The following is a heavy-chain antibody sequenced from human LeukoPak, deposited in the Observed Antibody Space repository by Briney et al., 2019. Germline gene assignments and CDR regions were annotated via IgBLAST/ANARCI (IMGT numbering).Heavy chain of an antibody. Sequence: GGSLRLSCTASGFTFGDYAMSWVRQAPGKGLEWVGFIRSKAYGGTTEYAASVKGRFTISRDDSKSIAYLQMNSLKTEDTAVYYCTREVIALYGSSGYYNYWGQGTLVTVSS. CDR1: GFTFGDYA. CDR3: TREVIALYGSSGYYNY. J-gene: IGHJ4*02. D-gene: IGHD3-22*01. CDR2: IRSKAYGGTT. V-gene: IGHV3-49*04.